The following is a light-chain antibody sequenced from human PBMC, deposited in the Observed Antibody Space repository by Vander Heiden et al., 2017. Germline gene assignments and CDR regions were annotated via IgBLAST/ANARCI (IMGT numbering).Light chain of an antibody. CDR1: SSDVGGYNY. Sequence: QSALTQPPSASGSPGQSVTISCTGTSSDVGGYNYVSWYQQHPGKAPKLMIYEVSKRPSGVPDRFSGSKSGNTASLTVSGLQAEDEAVYYCSSYAGSNNFVFGGGTKLTVL. CDR3: SSYAGSNNFV. J-gene: IGLJ2*01. V-gene: IGLV2-8*01. CDR2: EVS.